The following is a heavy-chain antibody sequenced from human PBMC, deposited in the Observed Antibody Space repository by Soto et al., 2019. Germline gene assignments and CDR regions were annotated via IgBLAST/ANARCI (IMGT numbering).Heavy chain of an antibody. CDR1: GGTFSSYS. CDR3: ARDGGRHSGGIDY. Sequence: QVQLVQSGAEVKKPVSSVKCSCKASGGTFSSYSINWVRQAPGQGLEWMGEIIPIFGTANYAQKFQGRVTITADESTSTAYMELSSLRSEDTAVYYCARDGGRHSGGIDYWGQGTLVTVSS. J-gene: IGHJ4*02. D-gene: IGHD1-26*01. V-gene: IGHV1-69*01. CDR2: IIPIFGTA.